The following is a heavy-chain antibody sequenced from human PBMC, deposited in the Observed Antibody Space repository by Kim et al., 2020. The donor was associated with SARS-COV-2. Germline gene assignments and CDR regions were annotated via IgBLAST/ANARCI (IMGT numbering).Heavy chain of an antibody. D-gene: IGHD6-19*01. J-gene: IGHJ6*01. CDR2: INHFGST. Sequence: SETLSLICAVSGGPFTNYYWNWIRQSPGKGLEWIGEINHFGSTNYNPCLESRVAISLDTSKKHFSLTLTSVTAADTAIYFCARAISSGWRLYYYYGLDV. CDR1: GGPFTNYY. CDR3: ARAISSGWRLYYYYGLDV. V-gene: IGHV4-34*01.